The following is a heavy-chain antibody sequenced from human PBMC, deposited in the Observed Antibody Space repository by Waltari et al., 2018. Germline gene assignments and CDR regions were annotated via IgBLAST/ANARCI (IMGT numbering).Heavy chain of an antibody. J-gene: IGHJ4*02. CDR1: GFTFNNYW. CDR2: INRDGSTT. CDR3: ARGDTVVVVPAPTLDY. Sequence: EVQLVESGGGLVQPGGSLRVSCTTSGFTFNNYWMHWVRQTPGRGLVRVSRINRDGSTTTYADSVRGRFTISRDNARNTLYLQMNSLRADDTAVYYCARGDTVVVVPAPTLDYWGQGTLVTVSS. V-gene: IGHV3-74*01. D-gene: IGHD2-15*01.